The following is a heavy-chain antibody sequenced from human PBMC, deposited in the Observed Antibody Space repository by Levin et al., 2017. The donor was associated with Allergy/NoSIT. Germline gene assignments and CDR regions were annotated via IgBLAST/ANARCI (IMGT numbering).Heavy chain of an antibody. V-gene: IGHV3-23*01. J-gene: IGHJ4*02. D-gene: IGHD2-15*01. CDR1: GFTFSNYA. Sequence: TGGSLRLSCAASGFTFSNYAMSWVRQAPGGGLEWVSTISDGGASTYYADSVRGRFTLSRDNSKNTVHLQMNSLRAEDTALYYCTKAEDDRLDAVYSTNWGQGTLVIVSS. CDR3: TKAEDDRLDAVYSTN. CDR2: ISDGGAST.